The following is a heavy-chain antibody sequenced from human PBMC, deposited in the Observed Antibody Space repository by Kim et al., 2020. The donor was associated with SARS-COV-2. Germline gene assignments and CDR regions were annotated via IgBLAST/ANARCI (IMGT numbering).Heavy chain of an antibody. Sequence: GGSLRLSCAASGFTFSSYWMSWVRQAPGKGLEWVANIKQDGSEKYYVDSVKGRFTISRDNAKNSLYLQMNSLRAEDTAVYYCARASSSWYLTPIDYWGQGTLVTVSS. CDR3: ARASSSWYLTPIDY. V-gene: IGHV3-7*04. D-gene: IGHD6-13*01. CDR1: GFTFSSYW. CDR2: IKQDGSEK. J-gene: IGHJ4*02.